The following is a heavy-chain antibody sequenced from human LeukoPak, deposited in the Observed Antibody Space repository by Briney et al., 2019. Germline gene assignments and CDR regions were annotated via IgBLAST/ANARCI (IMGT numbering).Heavy chain of an antibody. CDR1: GGSITSSPYY. Sequence: SETLSLTCTVSGGSITSSPYYWGWIRQPPGKGLEWVGSISFSGSTFYNPSLESRVTVSRDTSKNQLSLKVNSVTAADTAVYYCARGPPPDFDYWGRGTLVTVSS. V-gene: IGHV4-39*07. CDR2: ISFSGST. J-gene: IGHJ4*02. CDR3: ARGPPPDFDY.